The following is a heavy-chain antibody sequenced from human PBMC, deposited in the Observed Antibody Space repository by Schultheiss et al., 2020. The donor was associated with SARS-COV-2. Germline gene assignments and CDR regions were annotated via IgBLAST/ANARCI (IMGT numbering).Heavy chain of an antibody. D-gene: IGHD6-19*01. CDR3: ARDVAVAGGDY. V-gene: IGHV3-21*05. J-gene: IGHJ4*02. Sequence: GGSLRLSCAASGFTFSSYSMNWVRQAPGKGLEWVSYISSSSSYIYYADSVKGRFTISRDNAKNSLYLQMNSLRAEDTAVYYCARDVAVAGGDYWGQGTLVTVSS. CDR1: GFTFSSYS. CDR2: ISSSSSYI.